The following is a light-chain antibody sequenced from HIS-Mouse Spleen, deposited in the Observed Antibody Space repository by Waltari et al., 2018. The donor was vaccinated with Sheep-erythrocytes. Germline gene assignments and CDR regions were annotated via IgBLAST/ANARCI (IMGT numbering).Light chain of an antibody. Sequence: AIQLTQSPSSLSASVGDRVTITCRASQGISSALDWYQQKPGKAPKLLIYDASSLESGVPSRFSSSGSATDFPLTISSLQPEDFATYYCQQFNNYPRTFGQGTKVEIK. CDR1: QGISSA. J-gene: IGKJ1*01. CDR2: DAS. CDR3: QQFNNYPRT. V-gene: IGKV1D-13*01.